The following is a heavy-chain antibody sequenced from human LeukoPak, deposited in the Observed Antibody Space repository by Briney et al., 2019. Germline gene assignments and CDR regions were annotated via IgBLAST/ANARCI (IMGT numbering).Heavy chain of an antibody. CDR3: ARAPRYYYILTGSYYYYGMDV. CDR2: INSDGSSI. Sequence: GGSLRLSCAASGFTFSSYWMHWVRQVPGKGLVWVSRINSDGSSISYADSVKGRFTISRDNAKNTLYLQMNSLRAEDTAVYYCARAPRYYYILTGSYYYYGMDVWGKGTTVTVSS. D-gene: IGHD3-9*01. CDR1: GFTFSSYW. J-gene: IGHJ6*04. V-gene: IGHV3-74*01.